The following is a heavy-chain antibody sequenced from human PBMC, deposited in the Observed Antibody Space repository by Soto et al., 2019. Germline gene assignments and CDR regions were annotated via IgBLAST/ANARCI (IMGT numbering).Heavy chain of an antibody. V-gene: IGHV4-59*01. CDR2: IYYSGST. D-gene: IGHD3-9*01. CDR3: ARGAYDILTGPQRIFDY. CDR1: GGSISSYY. J-gene: IGHJ4*02. Sequence: SETLSLTCTVSGGSISSYYWSWIRQPPGKGLEWIGYIYYSGSTNYNPSLKSRVTISVDTSKNQFSLKLSSVTAADTAVYYCARGAYDILTGPQRIFDYWGQGTLVTVSS.